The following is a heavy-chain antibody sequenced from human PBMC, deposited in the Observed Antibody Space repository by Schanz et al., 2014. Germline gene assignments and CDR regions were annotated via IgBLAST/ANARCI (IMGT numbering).Heavy chain of an antibody. Sequence: EVQLLESGGGLVQPGGSLRLSCAASGFTFSTYAMSWVRQAPGKGLEWLSYIDGKSTTVYYADSVKGRFTISRDNSKNTLYLQMNSLRAEDTAVYYCAKDSTHIDIVLVPTAIDYWGQGTLVTVSS. D-gene: IGHD2-2*01. CDR2: IDGKSTTV. V-gene: IGHV3-23*01. CDR1: GFTFSTYA. CDR3: AKDSTHIDIVLVPTAIDY. J-gene: IGHJ4*02.